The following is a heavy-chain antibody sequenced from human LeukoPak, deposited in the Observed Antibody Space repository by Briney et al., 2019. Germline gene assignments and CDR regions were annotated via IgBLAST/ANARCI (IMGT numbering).Heavy chain of an antibody. CDR3: ARWSSSWEYFDY. CDR2: IIPIFGTA. V-gene: IGHV1-69*06. J-gene: IGHJ4*02. CDR1: GGTFSSYA. D-gene: IGHD6-13*01. Sequence: ASGKVSCKASGGTFSSYAISWVRQAPGQGLEWMGGIIPIFGTANYAQKFQGRVTITADKSTSTAYMELSSLRSEDTAVYYCARWSSSWEYFDYWGQGTLVTVSS.